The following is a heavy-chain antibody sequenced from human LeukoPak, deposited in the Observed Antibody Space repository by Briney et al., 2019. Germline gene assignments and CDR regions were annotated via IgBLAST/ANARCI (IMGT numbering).Heavy chain of an antibody. CDR1: GFTFSSYS. V-gene: IGHV3-30-3*01. J-gene: IGHJ5*02. CDR3: AREQAVYCSSTSCLTGFDP. Sequence: GGSLRLSCAAAGFTFSSYSMHRVRQAPGKALEWVAVISYGGSNKYYADSVKGRFTISRDNTKNTTYMQMNSLRAEDTGVYYCAREQAVYCSSTSCLTGFDPWGQGTLVTVSS. D-gene: IGHD2-2*01. CDR2: ISYGGSNK.